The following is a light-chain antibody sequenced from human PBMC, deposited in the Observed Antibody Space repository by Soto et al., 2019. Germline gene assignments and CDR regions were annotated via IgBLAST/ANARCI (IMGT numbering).Light chain of an antibody. V-gene: IGKV1-5*01. CDR1: QSISSW. Sequence: DIPMTQSPSTLSASVGDRVTITCRASQSISSWLAWNQQKPGKAPKLLIYDASSLESGVPSRFSGSGSGTEFTLTISNLQPDDFATYYCQQYNSYPWTFGQGTKVEIK. CDR3: QQYNSYPWT. CDR2: DAS. J-gene: IGKJ1*01.